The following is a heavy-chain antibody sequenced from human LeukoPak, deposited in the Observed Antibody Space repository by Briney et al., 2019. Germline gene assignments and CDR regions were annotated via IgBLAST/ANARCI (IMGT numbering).Heavy chain of an antibody. Sequence: PGGSLRLSCVGPGFMFSNSWMSWVGQPPGKGLEWVAHTNPDGSEKYYVDSVKGRFAISRDNAQTSLSLQMNRLRAEDTAVYYCVGWSSLNSWGQGTLVTVSS. D-gene: IGHD1-26*01. CDR2: TNPDGSEK. J-gene: IGHJ4*02. CDR1: GFMFSNSW. V-gene: IGHV3-7*01. CDR3: VGWSSLNS.